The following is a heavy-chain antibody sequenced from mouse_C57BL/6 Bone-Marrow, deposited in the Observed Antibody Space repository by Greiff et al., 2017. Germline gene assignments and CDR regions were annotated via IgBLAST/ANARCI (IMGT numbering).Heavy chain of an antibody. CDR1: GFTFSSYA. V-gene: IGHV5-4*03. CDR3: ARAYGYYGYFDV. CDR2: ISDGGSYT. J-gene: IGHJ1*03. Sequence: EVKVVESGGGLVKPGGSLKLSCAASGFTFSSYAMSWVRQTPEKRLEWVATISDGGSYTYYPDNVKGRFTISRDNAKNHLYLQMSHLKSEDTAMXYFARAYGYYGYFDVGGTGTTVTVSS. D-gene: IGHD2-2*01.